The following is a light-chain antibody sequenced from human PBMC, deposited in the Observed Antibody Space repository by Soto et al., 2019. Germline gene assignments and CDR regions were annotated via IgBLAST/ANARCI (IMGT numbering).Light chain of an antibody. CDR2: EVS. Sequence: QSVLTQPASVSGSPGQSITISCTGTSSDVGGYNYVSWYQQHPGKAPKLMIYEVSNRPSGVSNRFSGSKSGYTASLTISGLQAEDEADYYCSSYTSSSTPLWVFGGGTKLTVL. CDR1: SSDVGGYNY. V-gene: IGLV2-14*01. CDR3: SSYTSSSTPLWV. J-gene: IGLJ3*02.